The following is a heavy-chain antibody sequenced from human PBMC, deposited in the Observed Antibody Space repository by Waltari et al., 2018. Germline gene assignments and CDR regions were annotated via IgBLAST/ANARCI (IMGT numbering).Heavy chain of an antibody. J-gene: IGHJ4*02. V-gene: IGHV3-30*02. CDR3: AKSEMATITLGY. CDR2: IRYDGSNK. Sequence: QVQLVESGGGVVQHGGSLRLSCAASGFTFSSYGMHWVRQAPGKWLEWVAFIRYDGSNKYYADSVKVRFTISRDNSKNTLYLQMNSLRAEDTTVYYCAKSEMATITLGYWGQGTLVTVSS. CDR1: GFTFSSYG. D-gene: IGHD5-12*01.